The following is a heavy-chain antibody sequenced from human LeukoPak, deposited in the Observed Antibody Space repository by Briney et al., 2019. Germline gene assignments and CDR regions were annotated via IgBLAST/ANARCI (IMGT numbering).Heavy chain of an antibody. J-gene: IGHJ4*02. D-gene: IGHD6-13*01. Sequence: SETLSLTCTVSGGSISNYYWSWIRQPPGKGLEWIGCIYYTGSTNYNPSLKSRVTISLDTSKNQFSLKLSSVTAADTAVYYCARDLYSSSWYYFGSWGQGTLVTVSS. CDR1: GGSISNYY. CDR2: IYYTGST. V-gene: IGHV4-59*01. CDR3: ARDLYSSSWYYFGS.